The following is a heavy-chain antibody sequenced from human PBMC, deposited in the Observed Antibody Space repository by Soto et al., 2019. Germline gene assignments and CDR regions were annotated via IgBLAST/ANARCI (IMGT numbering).Heavy chain of an antibody. CDR1: GFTFSSYG. V-gene: IGHV3-33*01. D-gene: IGHD2-2*01. CDR2: IWYDGSNK. CDR3: ARDPLRRDIVLVPAATPFDY. J-gene: IGHJ4*02. Sequence: QVQLVESGGGVVQPGRSLSLSCAASGFTFSSYGMHWVRQAPGKGLEWVAVIWYDGSNKYYADSVKGRFTISRDNSKNTLYLQMNSLRAEDTAVYYCARDPLRRDIVLVPAATPFDYWGQGTLVTVSS.